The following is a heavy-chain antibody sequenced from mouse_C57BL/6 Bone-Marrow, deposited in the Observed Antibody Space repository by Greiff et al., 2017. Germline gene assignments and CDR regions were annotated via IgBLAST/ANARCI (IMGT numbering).Heavy chain of an antibody. J-gene: IGHJ3*01. CDR2: IRLKSDNYAT. Sequence: EVMLVESGGGLVQPGGSMKLSCVASGFTFSNYWMNWVRQSPEKGLEWVAQIRLKSDNYATHYAESVKGRFTISRDDSKSSVYLQMNNLRAEDTGIYYCTDGYGYGWFAYWGQGTLVTVSA. D-gene: IGHD2-2*01. CDR3: TDGYGYGWFAY. V-gene: IGHV6-3*01. CDR1: GFTFSNYW.